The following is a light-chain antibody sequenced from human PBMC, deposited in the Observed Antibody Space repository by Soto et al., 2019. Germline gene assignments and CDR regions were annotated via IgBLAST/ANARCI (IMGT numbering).Light chain of an antibody. CDR3: QHYHSSPIS. CDR1: QSVSSN. V-gene: IGKV3D-15*02. J-gene: IGKJ5*01. CDR2: GAS. Sequence: EIVMTQSPATLSVSPGERATLSCRASQSVSSNLAWYQQKPGQAPRLLIYGASTRAAGISDRFRGSGSGTDFTLTISRLEPEDFAVFYCQHYHSSPISFGQGTRLEIK.